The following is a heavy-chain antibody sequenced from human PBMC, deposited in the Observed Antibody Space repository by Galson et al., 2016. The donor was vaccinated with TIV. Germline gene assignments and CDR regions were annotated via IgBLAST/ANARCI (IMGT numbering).Heavy chain of an antibody. Sequence: LRLSCAASGLPVSDNYMTWVRRAPGKGLEWVSMIYSGGGTSYADSVRGRFAISRDNSKNTVYLQMNRLRPEDTAVYYCARERRHCGNECYLYYCYGMDAWGQGTMVTVSS. V-gene: IGHV3-66*02. J-gene: IGHJ6*02. CDR2: IYSGGGT. CDR3: ARERRHCGNECYLYYCYGMDA. D-gene: IGHD2-21*01. CDR1: GLPVSDNY.